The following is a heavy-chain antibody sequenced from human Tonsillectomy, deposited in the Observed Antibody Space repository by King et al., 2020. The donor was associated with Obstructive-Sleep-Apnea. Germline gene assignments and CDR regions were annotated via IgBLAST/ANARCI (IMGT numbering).Heavy chain of an antibody. V-gene: IGHV3-30*18. CDR1: GFTFSSFG. CDR2: ISYDGSNE. D-gene: IGHD6-19*01. Sequence: VQLVESGGGVVQPGKSLRLSCAVSGFTFSSFGMHWVRQAPGKGLEWLGVISYDGSNERYADFVKGRLTISRDNSKNTLHLQMNGLRAEDTAVYYCAKEAGGWHHFDSWGQGTLVTVSS. J-gene: IGHJ4*02. CDR3: AKEAGGWHHFDS.